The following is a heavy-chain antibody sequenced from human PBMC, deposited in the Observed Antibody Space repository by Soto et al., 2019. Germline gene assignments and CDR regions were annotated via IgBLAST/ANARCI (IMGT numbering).Heavy chain of an antibody. CDR1: GFSLSTSGVG. D-gene: IGHD2-8*01. CDR2: IYWYDDK. J-gene: IGHJ4*02. V-gene: IGHV2-5*01. CDR3: AHKPANGVWYDY. Sequence: QITLKESGPTLVKPTQTLTLTCTFSGFSLSTSGVGVGRIRQPPGKALEWLALIYWYDDKRYSPSLKSRLTITTDTSKNQVVRTKTNMEPVDTATDYRAHKPANGVWYDYCGQGSLVIVSS.